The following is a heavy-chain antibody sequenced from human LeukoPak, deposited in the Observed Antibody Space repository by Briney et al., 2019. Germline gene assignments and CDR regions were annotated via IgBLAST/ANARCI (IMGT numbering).Heavy chain of an antibody. V-gene: IGHV1-2*02. D-gene: IGHD3-16*01. CDR2: MNPDSGGT. CDR3: TTRGGVTLMRTEAFDY. J-gene: IGHJ4*02. CDR1: GYTFTDYY. Sequence: ASVKVSCKASGYTFTDYYIHWVRQAPGQGLEWMGWMNPDSGGTNYAQKFKGRVTMTRDTSINTAYMDLRRLTSDDTAIYYCTTRGGVTLMRTEAFDYWGLGTLVTVSS.